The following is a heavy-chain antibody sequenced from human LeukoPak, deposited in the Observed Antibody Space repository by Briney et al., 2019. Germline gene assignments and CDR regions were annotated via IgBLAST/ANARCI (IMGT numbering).Heavy chain of an antibody. V-gene: IGHV4-34*01. CDR2: INHSGST. Sequence: SETLSLTCAVYGGSFSGYYWSWIRQPPGKGLEWIGEINHSGSTNYNPSLKSRVTISVDTSKNQFSLKLSSVTAADTAVYYCARGVRYCSGGSCYYYYYYMDVWGKGTTVTVSS. CDR1: GGSFSGYY. D-gene: IGHD2-15*01. J-gene: IGHJ6*03. CDR3: ARGVRYCSGGSCYYYYYYMDV.